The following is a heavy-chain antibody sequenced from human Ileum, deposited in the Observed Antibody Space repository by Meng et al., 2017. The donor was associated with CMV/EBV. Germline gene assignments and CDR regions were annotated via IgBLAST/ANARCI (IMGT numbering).Heavy chain of an antibody. CDR2: IKPHSGDT. V-gene: IGHV1-2*02. D-gene: IGHD5-12*01. Sequence: QWQLAQSGTEVKKPGASVKVSCKASGYTFTDYYMHWVRQAPGQGLEWMGWIKPHSGDTKYEKKFQGRVTMTSDTSISTVYMELTRLTPDDTAIYYCAREIIMAARAFGYWGQGTLVTVSS. CDR3: AREIIMAARAFGY. J-gene: IGHJ4*02. CDR1: GYTFTDYY.